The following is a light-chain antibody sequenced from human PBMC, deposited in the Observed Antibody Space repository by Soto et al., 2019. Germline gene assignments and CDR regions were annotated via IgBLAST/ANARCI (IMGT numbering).Light chain of an antibody. V-gene: IGKV3-20*01. Sequence: EIVLTQSPGTLSLSPGERATLSCGASQSVTSNYLAWYQQKPGQAPRLLIHGASRRATGVPDRFVGSGSGTDFTLTISRLEPEDVAAYYCQNYITAPPTFGQGTKVEVK. CDR2: GAS. J-gene: IGKJ1*01. CDR3: QNYITAPPT. CDR1: QSVTSNY.